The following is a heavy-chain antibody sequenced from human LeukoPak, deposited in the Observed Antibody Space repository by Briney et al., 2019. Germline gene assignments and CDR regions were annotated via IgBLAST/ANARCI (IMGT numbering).Heavy chain of an antibody. CDR3: AREAAAAGTGGYYFDY. V-gene: IGHV3-53*01. CDR1: GFTVSSNY. Sequence: GGSLRLTCAASGFTVSSNYMSWVRQAPGKGLEWVSVIYSGGSTYYADSVKGRFTISRDNSKNTLYLQMNSLRAEDTAVYYCAREAAAAGTGGYYFDYWGQGTLVTVSS. D-gene: IGHD6-13*01. J-gene: IGHJ4*02. CDR2: IYSGGST.